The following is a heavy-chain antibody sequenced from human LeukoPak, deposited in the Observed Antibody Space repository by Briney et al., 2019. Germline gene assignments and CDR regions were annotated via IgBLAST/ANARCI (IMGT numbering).Heavy chain of an antibody. CDR1: GYTLTAYY. CDR3: ARGSTGWYFDY. V-gene: IGHV1-2*02. J-gene: IGHJ4*02. D-gene: IGHD2-8*02. Sequence: ASVKVSCKASGYTLTAYYMHWVRQAPGEGLEWMGWINPNGGGIKFGQKFQDRVTMTRDTSISTAYMELSRLRSDDTAVYYCARGSTGWYFDYWGQGTLVAVSS. CDR2: INPNGGGI.